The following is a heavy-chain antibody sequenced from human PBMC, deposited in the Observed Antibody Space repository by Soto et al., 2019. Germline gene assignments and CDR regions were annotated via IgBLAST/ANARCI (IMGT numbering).Heavy chain of an antibody. V-gene: IGHV1-3*01. J-gene: IGHJ4*02. CDR1: GYTFTSYA. CDR3: ARSMGNFIAVAPRDY. D-gene: IGHD6-19*01. Sequence: QVQLVQSGAEVKKPGASVKVSCKASGYTFTSYAMHWVRQAPGQRLEWMGWINAGNGNTKYSQKFQGRVTITRDTYESTAYMELSSLRAEDTAVYYCARSMGNFIAVAPRDYWGQGTLVTVSS. CDR2: INAGNGNT.